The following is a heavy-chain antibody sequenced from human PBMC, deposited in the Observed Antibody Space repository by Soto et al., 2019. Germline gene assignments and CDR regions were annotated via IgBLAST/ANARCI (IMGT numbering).Heavy chain of an antibody. CDR1: GYTFTSYG. CDR2: ISAYNGNT. V-gene: IGHV1-18*01. D-gene: IGHD1-26*01. CDR3: ARDPESIVGATGNWFDP. J-gene: IGHJ5*02. Sequence: ASVKVSCKASGYTFTSYGISWVRQAPGQGLEWMGWISAYNGNTNYAQKIQGRVTMTTDTSTSTAYMELRSLRSDDTALYYCARDPESIVGATGNWFDPWGQGTLVTV.